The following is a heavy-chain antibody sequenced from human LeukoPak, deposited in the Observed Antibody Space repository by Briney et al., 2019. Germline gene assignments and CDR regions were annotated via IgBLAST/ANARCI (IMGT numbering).Heavy chain of an antibody. CDR2: ISGSGGST. CDR3: ARGMGGNYYYYYMDV. D-gene: IGHD5-24*01. CDR1: GFTFSSYA. V-gene: IGHV3-23*01. Sequence: GGSLRLSCAASGFTFSSYAMSWVRQAPGKGLEWVSAISGSGGSTYYADSVKGRFTISRDNSKNTLYLQMNSLRAEDTAVYYCARGMGGNYYYYYMDVWGKGTTVTVSS. J-gene: IGHJ6*03.